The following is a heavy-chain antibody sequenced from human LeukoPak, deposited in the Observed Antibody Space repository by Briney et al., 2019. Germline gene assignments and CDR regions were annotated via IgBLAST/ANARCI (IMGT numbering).Heavy chain of an antibody. CDR1: GYSISTGYY. CDR2: IYYSGST. Sequence: TSETLSLTCTVSGYSISTGYYWGWIRQPPGKGLEWIGSIYYSGSTYYNPSLKSRVTISVDTSKNQFSLKLSSVTAADTAVYYCARVGATTGLVDDWGQGTLVTVSS. V-gene: IGHV4-38-2*02. CDR3: ARVGATTGLVDD. J-gene: IGHJ4*02. D-gene: IGHD1-26*01.